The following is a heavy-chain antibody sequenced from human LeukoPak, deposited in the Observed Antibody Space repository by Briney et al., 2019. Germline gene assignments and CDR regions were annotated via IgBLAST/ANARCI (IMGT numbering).Heavy chain of an antibody. CDR2: IEITGVT. Sequence: GGSRRLSCVASGFTFSRYAMSWVRQAPGKGLEWVSTIEITGVTHYADSVKGRFSVSRDNSETSLYLQLNSLRAEDTAVYYCARDLGEGAYDWSRNFFDYWGQGTLVIVSS. CDR3: ARDLGEGAYDWSRNFFDY. CDR1: GFTFSRYA. D-gene: IGHD5-12*01. V-gene: IGHV3-23*01. J-gene: IGHJ4*02.